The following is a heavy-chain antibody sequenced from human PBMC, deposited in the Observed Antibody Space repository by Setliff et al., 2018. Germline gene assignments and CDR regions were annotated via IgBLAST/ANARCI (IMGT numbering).Heavy chain of an antibody. Sequence: SETLSLTCTVSGGSISSGDYYWSWIRQPPGKGLEWIGYIYYSGSTYYNPSLKSRVTISVDTSKNQFSLKLSSATAADTAVYYCARGGEGALGIPYYGMDVWGQGTTVTVSS. CDR3: ARGGEGALGIPYYGMDV. CDR1: GGSISSGDYY. D-gene: IGHD2-21*01. J-gene: IGHJ6*02. V-gene: IGHV4-30-4*08. CDR2: IYYSGST.